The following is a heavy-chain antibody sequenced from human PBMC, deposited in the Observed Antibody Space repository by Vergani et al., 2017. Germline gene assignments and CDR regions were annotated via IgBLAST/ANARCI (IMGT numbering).Heavy chain of an antibody. Sequence: QVQLQESCPGLVKPSQTLSLTCTVSCGPITSGYYPWTSIRHSPGKGLEWIGYIHLSGTTYYNPSLSDRVTISLDTSRNQFSLHLRSVSAADTAVYDCARDKGKDYDYYPDGLDVWGRGTVDTVS. J-gene: IGHJ3*01. CDR2: IHLSGTT. V-gene: IGHV4-30-4*08. CDR3: ARDKGKDYDYYPDGLDV. D-gene: IGHD5-12*01. CDR1: CGPITSGYYP.